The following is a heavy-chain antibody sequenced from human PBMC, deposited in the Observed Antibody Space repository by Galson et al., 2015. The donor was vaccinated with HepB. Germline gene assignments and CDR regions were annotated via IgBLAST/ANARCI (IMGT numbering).Heavy chain of an antibody. V-gene: IGHV5-51*01. CDR3: ARTMGAIGLYDAFDI. D-gene: IGHD1-26*01. Sequence: QSGAEVKKPGESLKISCKGSGYSFTSYWIGWVRQMPGKGLEWMGIIYPGDSDTRYSPSFQGQVTISADKSITTAYLQWSSLRASDTAMYYCARTMGAIGLYDAFDIWGQGTMVTVSS. CDR2: IYPGDSDT. CDR1: GYSFTSYW. J-gene: IGHJ3*02.